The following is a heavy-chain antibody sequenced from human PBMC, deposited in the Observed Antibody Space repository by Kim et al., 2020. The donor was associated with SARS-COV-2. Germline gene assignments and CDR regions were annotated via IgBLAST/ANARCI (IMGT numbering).Heavy chain of an antibody. CDR3: ARGVAMLRGIDY. CDR2: P. Sequence: PTFARAFTGRFVLSLDASVSTAYLQISSLQAEDTAVYYCARGVAMLRGIDYWGQGTLVTVSS. J-gene: IGHJ4*02. V-gene: IGHV7-4-1*02. D-gene: IGHD3-10*01.